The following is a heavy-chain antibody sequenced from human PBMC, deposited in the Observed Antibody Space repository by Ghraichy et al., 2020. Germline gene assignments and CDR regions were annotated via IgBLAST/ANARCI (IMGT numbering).Heavy chain of an antibody. CDR3: ARDVLRSNSAYEYFDV. V-gene: IGHV4-59*01. D-gene: IGHD5-12*01. CDR2: IYYSGST. Sequence: SETLSLTCTVSGGSITSSYWSWIRQAPGKGLEWIGYIYYSGSTNYNPSLQSRVTISLDTSKNQFSLQLRSVTATDTAVYYCARDVLRSNSAYEYFDVWGQGTLVTVSS. CDR1: GGSITSSY. J-gene: IGHJ5*02.